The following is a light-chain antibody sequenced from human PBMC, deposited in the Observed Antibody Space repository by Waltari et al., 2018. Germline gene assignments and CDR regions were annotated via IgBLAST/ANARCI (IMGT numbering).Light chain of an antibody. V-gene: IGKV3-20*01. Sequence: ETVLTQSPGTLSVSPGERATLSCRASQSIRRNFLVWYQQRPGQTPRLLIYSVSKRAPGIPARFSGSGSGTDFTLTITRLEPEDGAVYYCQQYYTSPRTFGGGTKVEVK. CDR1: QSIRRNF. J-gene: IGKJ4*01. CDR3: QQYYTSPRT. CDR2: SVS.